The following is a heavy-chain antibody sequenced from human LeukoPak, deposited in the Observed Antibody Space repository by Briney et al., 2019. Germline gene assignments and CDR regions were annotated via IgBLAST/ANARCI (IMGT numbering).Heavy chain of an antibody. CDR2: IWYDGSNK. CDR3: AKEGAYQLLVGYYFDY. Sequence: QPGRSLRLSCAASGFTFSSYGMHWVRQAPGKGLEWVAVIWYDGSNKYYADSVKGRFTISRDNSKNTLYLQMNSLRAEDTAVYYCAKEGAYQLLVGYYFDYWGQGTLVTVSS. CDR1: GFTFSSYG. J-gene: IGHJ4*02. D-gene: IGHD2-2*01. V-gene: IGHV3-33*06.